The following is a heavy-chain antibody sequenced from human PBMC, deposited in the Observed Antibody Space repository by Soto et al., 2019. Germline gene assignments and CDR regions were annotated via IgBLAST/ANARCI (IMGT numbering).Heavy chain of an antibody. Sequence: QVQLQESGPGLVKPSQTLSLTCTVSGGSISSGDYYWSWIRQPPGKGLEWIGYIYYSGSTYYNPSLKSRVTLSVDTSKDQFSLKLSSVTAADTAVYYCARAPWGLELHPFDYWGQGTLVTVSS. CDR2: IYYSGST. CDR1: GGSISSGDYY. V-gene: IGHV4-30-4*01. D-gene: IGHD1-7*01. CDR3: ARAPWGLELHPFDY. J-gene: IGHJ4*02.